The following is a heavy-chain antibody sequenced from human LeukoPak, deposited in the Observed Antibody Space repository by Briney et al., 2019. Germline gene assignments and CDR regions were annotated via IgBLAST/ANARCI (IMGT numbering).Heavy chain of an antibody. J-gene: IGHJ4*02. V-gene: IGHV1-18*04. D-gene: IGHD3-10*01. CDR3: ARVVTMVRGVLPPLFDY. Sequence: RRASVKVSYKASGYTFTSYGISWVRQAPGQGLEWMGWISAYNGNTNYAQKLQGRVTMTTDTSTSTAYMELRSLRSDDTAVYYCARVVTMVRGVLPPLFDYWGQGTLVTVSS. CDR1: GYTFTSYG. CDR2: ISAYNGNT.